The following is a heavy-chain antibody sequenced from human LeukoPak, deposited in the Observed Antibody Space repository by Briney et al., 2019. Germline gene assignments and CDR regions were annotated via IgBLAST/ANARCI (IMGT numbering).Heavy chain of an antibody. D-gene: IGHD5-12*01. V-gene: IGHV4-59*08. CDR1: GGSISSFY. CDR3: ARHNSGYDFDAFDV. Sequence: SETLSLTCTISGGSISSFYWSWIRQPPGKGLELIGYIYYTGSTNYNPSLKSRVTISIDTSKNQFSLKLSSVTAADTAVYYCARHNSGYDFDAFDVWAQGTVVTVPS. CDR2: IYYTGST. J-gene: IGHJ3*01.